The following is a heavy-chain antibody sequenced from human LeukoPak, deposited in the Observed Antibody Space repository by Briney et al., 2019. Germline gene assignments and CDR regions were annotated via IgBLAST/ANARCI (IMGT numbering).Heavy chain of an antibody. CDR2: IRPDGSEG. CDR3: ARDLSVGAKPDLGFDY. J-gene: IGHJ4*02. D-gene: IGHD1-26*01. CDR1: GITFSNSW. V-gene: IGHV3-7*01. Sequence: GGSLRLSCTTSGITFSNSWMSWVRQAPGKGLEWVATIRPDGSEGYYADSVRGRFTISRDNSKNSFYLQMSSLRAEDTGVFYCARDLSVGAKPDLGFDYWGQGTLVTVSS.